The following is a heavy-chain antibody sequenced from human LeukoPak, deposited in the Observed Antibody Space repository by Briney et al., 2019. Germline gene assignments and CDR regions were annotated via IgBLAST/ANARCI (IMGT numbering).Heavy chain of an antibody. CDR3: ARSEAAGSPYYYYYYMDV. V-gene: IGHV3-7*01. J-gene: IGHJ6*03. CDR1: GFTFSSYS. CDR2: IKQDGSEK. Sequence: TGGSLRLSCAASGFTFSSYSMNWVRQAPGKGLEWVANIKQDGSEKYYVDSVKGRFTISRDNAKNSLYLQMNSLRAEDTAVYYCARSEAAGSPYYYYYYMDVWGKGTTVTVSS. D-gene: IGHD3-10*01.